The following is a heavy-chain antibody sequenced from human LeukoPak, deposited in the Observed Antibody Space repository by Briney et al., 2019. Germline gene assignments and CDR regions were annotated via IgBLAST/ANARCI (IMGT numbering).Heavy chain of an antibody. CDR2: IYYSGST. J-gene: IGHJ4*02. CDR1: GGSISSYY. CDR3: ARGAGYSSSWGKLDY. Sequence: LETLPLTCTVSGGSISSYYWSWIRQPPGKGLEWIGYIYYSGSTNYNPSLKSRVTISVDTSKNQFSLKLSSVTAADTAVYYCARGAGYSSSWGKLDYWGQGTLVTVSS. V-gene: IGHV4-59*01. D-gene: IGHD6-13*01.